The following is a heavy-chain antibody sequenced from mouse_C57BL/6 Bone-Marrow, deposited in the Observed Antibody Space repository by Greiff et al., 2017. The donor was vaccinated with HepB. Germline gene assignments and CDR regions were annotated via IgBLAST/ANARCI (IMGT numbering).Heavy chain of an antibody. D-gene: IGHD2-10*01. CDR3: AFLPSDFAV. CDR2: INPNNGGT. J-gene: IGHJ1*03. Sequence: EVQLQQSGPELVKPGASVKISCKASGYTFTDYYMNWVKQSHGKSLEWIGDINPNNGGTSYNQKFKGKATLTVDKSSSTAYMELRSLTSEDSAVSYCAFLPSDFAVWGTETTVTASS. V-gene: IGHV1-26*01. CDR1: GYTFTDYY.